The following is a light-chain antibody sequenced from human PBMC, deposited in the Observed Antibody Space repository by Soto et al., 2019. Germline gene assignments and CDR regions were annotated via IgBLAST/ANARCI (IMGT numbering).Light chain of an antibody. J-gene: IGKJ2*01. CDR2: KAS. CDR1: QSISSW. V-gene: IGKV1-5*03. Sequence: DIQMTQSPSTLSASVGDIVTITCRASQSISSWLAWYQQKPGKDPKLLIYKASSLETGVPSRFSGSGSGTEFTLTISSLQPDDFAPYYCQQYDSYQFTFGQGTKLEIK. CDR3: QQYDSYQFT.